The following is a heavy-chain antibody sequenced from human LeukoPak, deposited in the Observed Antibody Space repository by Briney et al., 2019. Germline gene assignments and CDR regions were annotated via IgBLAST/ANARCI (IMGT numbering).Heavy chain of an antibody. CDR1: GGSISSYY. D-gene: IGHD2-8*01. CDR2: IYYSGST. J-gene: IGHJ5*02. V-gene: IGHV4-59*01. CDR3: ARRLGIVLMVYAIPWFDP. Sequence: SETLSLTCTVSGGSISSYYWSWIRQPPGKGLEWIGYIYYSGSTNYNPSLKSRVTISVDTSKNQFSLKLSSVTAADTAVYYCARRLGIVLMVYAIPWFDPWGQGTLVTVSS.